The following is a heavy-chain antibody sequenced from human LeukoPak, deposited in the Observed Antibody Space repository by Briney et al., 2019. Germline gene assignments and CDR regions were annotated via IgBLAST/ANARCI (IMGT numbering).Heavy chain of an antibody. Sequence: PGGSLRLSCAASGFTFSSYWMSWVRQAPGKGLEWVANIKQDGSEKYYVDSVKGRFTISRDNAKNSLYLQMNSLRAEDTAVYYCARDRYSSSSLYYYYYMDVWGKGTTVTVSS. D-gene: IGHD6-6*01. J-gene: IGHJ6*03. CDR3: ARDRYSSSSLYYYYYMDV. CDR2: IKQDGSEK. CDR1: GFTFSSYW. V-gene: IGHV3-7*01.